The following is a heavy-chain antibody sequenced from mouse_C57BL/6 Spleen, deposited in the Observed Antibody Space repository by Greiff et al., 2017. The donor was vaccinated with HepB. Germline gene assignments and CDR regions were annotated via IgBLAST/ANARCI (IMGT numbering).Heavy chain of an antibody. CDR2: IYPGDGDT. CDR3: ARWDYYGISYAMDY. Sequence: VQLQESGAELVKPGASVKISCKASGYAFSSYWMNWVKQRPGKGLEWIGQIYPGDGDTNYNGKFKGKATLTADKSSSTAYMQLSSLTSEDSAVYFCARWDYYGISYAMDYWGQGTSVTVSS. D-gene: IGHD2-1*01. J-gene: IGHJ4*01. V-gene: IGHV1-80*01. CDR1: GYAFSSYW.